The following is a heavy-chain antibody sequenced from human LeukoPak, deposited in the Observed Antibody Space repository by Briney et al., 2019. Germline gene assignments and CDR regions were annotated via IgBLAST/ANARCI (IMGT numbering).Heavy chain of an antibody. V-gene: IGHV4-59*12. CDR3: ARGRYYDSSGYYGIDY. CDR2: IYYSGST. J-gene: IGHJ4*02. CDR1: GGSISYYY. Sequence: SETLSLTCTVSGGSISYYYWSWIRQPPGKGLEWIGYIYYSGSTNYNPSLKSRVTISVDTSKNQFSLKLSSVTAADTAVYYCARGRYYDSSGYYGIDYWGQGTLVTVSS. D-gene: IGHD3-22*01.